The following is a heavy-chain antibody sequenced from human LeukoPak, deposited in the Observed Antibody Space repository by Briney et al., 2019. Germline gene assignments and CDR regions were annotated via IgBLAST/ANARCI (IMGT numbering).Heavy chain of an antibody. J-gene: IGHJ4*02. CDR3: TTWTTLYYFDY. Sequence: PGGFLRTSCAASGFPFSKAWKSWVRQASGKGLELVGRIKSKTDGGTTDYAAPVKGRFTISRDDSKNTLYLQMNSLKTEDTAVYYCTTWTTLYYFDYWGQGTLVTVSS. CDR1: GFPFSKAW. CDR2: IKSKTDGGTT. V-gene: IGHV3-15*01. D-gene: IGHD4-17*01.